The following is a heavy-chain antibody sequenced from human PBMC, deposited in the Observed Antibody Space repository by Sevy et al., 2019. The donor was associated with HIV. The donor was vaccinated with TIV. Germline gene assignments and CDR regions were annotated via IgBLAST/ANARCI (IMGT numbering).Heavy chain of an antibody. CDR1: GYTFTSYY. D-gene: IGHD7-27*01. CDR3: ARAKELGIRYYYMDV. J-gene: IGHJ6*03. V-gene: IGHV1-46*03. Sequence: ASVKVSCKASGYTFTSYYMHWVRQAPGQGLEWMGIINPSGGSTSYAQKFQGRVTMTRDTSTRTVYMELSSLRSEDTAVYYCARAKELGIRYYYMDVWGKGTTVTVSS. CDR2: INPSGGST.